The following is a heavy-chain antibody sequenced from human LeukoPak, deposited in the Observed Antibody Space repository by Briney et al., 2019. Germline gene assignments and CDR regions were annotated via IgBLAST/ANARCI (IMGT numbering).Heavy chain of an antibody. J-gene: IGHJ4*02. CDR3: ARENLAAAGTRPIDY. V-gene: IGHV1-69*13. Sequence: ASVKVSCKASGGTFSSYAISWVRQAPGQGLEWMGGIIPTFGTANYAQKFQGRVTITADESTSTAYMELSSLRSEDTAVYYCARENLAAAGTRPIDYWGQGTLVTVSS. D-gene: IGHD6-13*01. CDR1: GGTFSSYA. CDR2: IIPTFGTA.